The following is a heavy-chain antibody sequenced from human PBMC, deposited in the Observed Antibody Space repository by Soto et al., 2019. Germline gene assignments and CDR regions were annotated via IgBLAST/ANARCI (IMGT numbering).Heavy chain of an antibody. CDR1: GFTFSTYA. V-gene: IGHV3-23*01. D-gene: IGHD2-2*01. CDR2: ISASGASP. CDR3: AKEDSRYCSSTSCYLNY. J-gene: IGHJ4*01. Sequence: HPGGSLRLSCAASGFTFSTYAMSWVRQAPGKGLEWVSGISASGASPYYTDSVKGRFTISRDNSQNTLHLQMSSLRAEDTAVYYCAKEDSRYCSSTSCYLNYWGRGTLVTVSS.